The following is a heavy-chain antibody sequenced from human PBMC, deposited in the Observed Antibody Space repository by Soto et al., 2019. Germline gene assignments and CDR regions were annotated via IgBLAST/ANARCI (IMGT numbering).Heavy chain of an antibody. Sequence: SETLSLTCTVSGYSISSGYYWGWIRQPPGKGLEWIGSIYHSGSTYYNPSLKSRVTISVDTSKNQFSLKLSSVTAADTAVYYCASDVVGATTFAFDIWGQGTMVTVSS. J-gene: IGHJ3*02. V-gene: IGHV4-38-2*02. D-gene: IGHD1-26*01. CDR3: ASDVVGATTFAFDI. CDR1: GYSISSGYY. CDR2: IYHSGST.